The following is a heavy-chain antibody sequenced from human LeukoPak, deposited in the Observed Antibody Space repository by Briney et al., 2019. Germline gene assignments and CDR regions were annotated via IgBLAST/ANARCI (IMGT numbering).Heavy chain of an antibody. J-gene: IGHJ4*02. CDR3: ARQTYYYGSGTYYYYFDY. V-gene: IGHV3-33*01. CDR2: IWSDATNK. D-gene: IGHD3-10*01. Sequence: GRSLRLSCAASGFTFSSYDMHWVRQGPGKGLEWVTVIWSDATNKYYADSVKGRFTISRDNSTNTLYLQMNSLRAEDTAVYFCARQTYYYGSGTYYYYFDYWGQGTLVTASS. CDR1: GFTFSSYD.